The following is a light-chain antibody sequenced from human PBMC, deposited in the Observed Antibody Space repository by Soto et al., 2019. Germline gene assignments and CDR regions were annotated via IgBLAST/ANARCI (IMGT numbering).Light chain of an antibody. CDR1: SSDVGGYNL. Sequence: QSALTQPRSVSGSPGQSVTISCTGTSSDVGGYNLVSWYQQYPGRAPKRLIYDVTKRPSGVPDRFSGSTSGNTASLTISGLQAEDEADYYCCSYAGSYTVGVFGGGTKLTVL. V-gene: IGLV2-11*01. CDR3: CSYAGSYTVGV. J-gene: IGLJ3*02. CDR2: DVT.